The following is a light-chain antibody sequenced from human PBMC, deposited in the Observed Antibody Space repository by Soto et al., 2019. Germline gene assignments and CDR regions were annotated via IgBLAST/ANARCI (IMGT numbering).Light chain of an antibody. J-gene: IGKJ2*01. V-gene: IGKV3-15*01. CDR1: QSVSTN. CDR3: QHFSSSPYT. Sequence: EIVMTQSPATLSVSPGERATLSCRASQSVSTNLAWYQQKPGQAPRLLISAASTRATGIPARFSGSGSGTEFTLTISSLQSEDFAVYYCQHFSSSPYTFGQGTKLEIK. CDR2: AAS.